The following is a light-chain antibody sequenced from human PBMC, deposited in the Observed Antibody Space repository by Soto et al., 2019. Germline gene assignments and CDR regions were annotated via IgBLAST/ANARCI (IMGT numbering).Light chain of an antibody. CDR3: QQYYSTPPT. CDR1: QSVLYSSNNKNY. Sequence: DLVMTHSPDSMAVSLGERATLNCKSSQSVLYSSNNKNYLAWYQQKPGQPPKLLIYWASTRESGVPDRFSGSGSGTDFTLTISSLQAEDVAVYYCQQYYSTPPTFGGGTKVDI. CDR2: WAS. V-gene: IGKV4-1*01. J-gene: IGKJ4*01.